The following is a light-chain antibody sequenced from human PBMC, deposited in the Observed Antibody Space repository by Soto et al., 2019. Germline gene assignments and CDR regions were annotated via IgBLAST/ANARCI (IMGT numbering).Light chain of an antibody. Sequence: QTVVTQEPSLTVSPGGTVTLTCGSSTGTVTSGHYPYWFQQKPGQAPRTLISDTDNKHSWTPARFSGSLLGGKAALTLSGAQPEDEAEYYCLLSYSGDVVFGGGTKLTVL. CDR1: TGTVTSGHY. J-gene: IGLJ3*02. CDR3: LLSYSGDVV. CDR2: DTD. V-gene: IGLV7-46*01.